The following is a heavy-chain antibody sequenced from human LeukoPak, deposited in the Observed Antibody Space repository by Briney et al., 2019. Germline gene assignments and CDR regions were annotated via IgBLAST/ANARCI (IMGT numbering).Heavy chain of an antibody. CDR2: ISAYNGNT. D-gene: IGHD6-19*01. J-gene: IGHJ6*02. CDR1: GYTFTSYG. CDR3: ARDREGYSSGWYFRFYYYYYGMDV. Sequence: ASVKFSCKASGYTFTSYGISWVRQAPGQGLEWMGWISAYNGNTNYAQKLQGRVTMTTDTSTSTAYMELRSLRSDDTAVYYCARDREGYSSGWYFRFYYYYYGMDVWGQGTTVTVSS. V-gene: IGHV1-18*01.